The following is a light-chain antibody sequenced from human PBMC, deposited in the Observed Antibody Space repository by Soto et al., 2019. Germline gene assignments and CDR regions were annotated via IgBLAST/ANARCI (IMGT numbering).Light chain of an antibody. V-gene: IGKV3-20*01. CDR1: QSVLTS. CDR3: QQYATSPLT. Sequence: EIVLTQSPGTLSLSPGERATLSCRASQSVLTSLAWYQQKPGQAPRLLIYDASSRATAIPDRFSGSGSGTDFTLTLSRLETEDFAVYYCQQYATSPLTFGGGTKVDI. J-gene: IGKJ4*01. CDR2: DAS.